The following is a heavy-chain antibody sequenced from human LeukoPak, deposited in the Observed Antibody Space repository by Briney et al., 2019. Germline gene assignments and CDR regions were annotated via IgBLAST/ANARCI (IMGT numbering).Heavy chain of an antibody. CDR2: INPNSGGT. V-gene: IGHV1-2*02. CDR1: GYTFTGYY. CDR3: ARDLPKTGYVGASDI. Sequence: ASVKVSCTASGYTFTGYYMHWVRQAPGQGLEWMGWINPNSGGTNYAQKFQGRVTMTRDTSISTAYLELNSLTSDDTAVYYCARDLPKTGYVGASDIWGQGTMVTVSS. J-gene: IGHJ3*02. D-gene: IGHD5-12*01.